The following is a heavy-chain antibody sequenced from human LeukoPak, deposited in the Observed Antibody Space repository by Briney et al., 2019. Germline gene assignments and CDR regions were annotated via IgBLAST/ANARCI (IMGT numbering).Heavy chain of an antibody. V-gene: IGHV1-8*01. CDR3: AKSDSYGYWHLPQPSTS. CDR1: GYTFTSYD. Sequence: ASVKVSCKASGYTFTSYDINWVRQATGQGLEWMGWMNPNSGNTGYAQKFQGRVTMTRNTSISTAYMELSSLRSEDTAVYYCAKSDSYGYWHLPQPSTSWGQGTLVTVSS. D-gene: IGHD5-18*01. J-gene: IGHJ4*02. CDR2: MNPNSGNT.